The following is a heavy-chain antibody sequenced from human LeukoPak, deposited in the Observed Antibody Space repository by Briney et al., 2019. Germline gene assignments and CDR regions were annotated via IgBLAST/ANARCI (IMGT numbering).Heavy chain of an antibody. CDR1: GFTFSSYS. CDR2: ISSSSSYI. D-gene: IGHD1-26*01. CDR3: ARDVRLVGATGVDY. J-gene: IGHJ4*02. Sequence: GRSLRLSCAASGFTFSSYSMNWVRQAPGKGLEWVSSISSSSSYIYYADSVKGRFTISRDNAKNSLYLQMNSLRAEDTAVYYCARDVRLVGATGVDYWGQGTLVTVSS. V-gene: IGHV3-21*01.